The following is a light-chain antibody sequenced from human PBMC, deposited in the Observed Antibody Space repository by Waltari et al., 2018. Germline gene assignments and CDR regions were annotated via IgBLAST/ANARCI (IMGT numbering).Light chain of an antibody. CDR1: AASLSPASH. Sequence: TLVSREPSPAVYPGVTLVLTCVLSAASLSPASHPTWYQQPPGHAPHILMSKANARSSGVSYRFSGSISGNTAALTITGVQPEDEADYYCALYMSSGIWVFGGGTRLTVL. CDR3: ALYMSSGIWV. CDR2: KAN. J-gene: IGLJ3*02. V-gene: IGLV8-61*01.